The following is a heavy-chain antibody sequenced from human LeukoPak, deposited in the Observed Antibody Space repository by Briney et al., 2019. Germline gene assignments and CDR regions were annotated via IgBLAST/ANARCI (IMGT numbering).Heavy chain of an antibody. CDR3: ARQGDSSGYAFDI. Sequence: GESLKISCQGSGYSFTSCWIAWVRQMPGRGLEWMGIIYPGDSDTRYSPSFQGQVTISADKSISTAYLQWSSLKASDTAMYYCARQGDSSGYAFDIWGQGTMVTVSS. V-gene: IGHV5-51*01. CDR1: GYSFTSCW. J-gene: IGHJ3*02. D-gene: IGHD3-22*01. CDR2: IYPGDSDT.